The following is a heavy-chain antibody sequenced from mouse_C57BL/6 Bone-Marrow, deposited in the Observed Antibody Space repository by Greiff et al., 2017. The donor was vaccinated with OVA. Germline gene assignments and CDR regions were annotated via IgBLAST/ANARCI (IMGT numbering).Heavy chain of an antibody. J-gene: IGHJ4*01. V-gene: IGHV1-55*01. CDR1: GYTFTSYW. D-gene: IGHD3-2*02. CDR2: IYPGSGST. Sequence: QVHVKQPGAELVKPGASVKMSCKASGYTFTSYWMTWVKQRPGQGLEWIGDIYPGSGSTNYNEKFKSKATLTVDTSSSTAYMQLSSLTSEDSAVYYCGRRGQDAMDYWSQGTSVTVSS. CDR3: GRRGQDAMDY.